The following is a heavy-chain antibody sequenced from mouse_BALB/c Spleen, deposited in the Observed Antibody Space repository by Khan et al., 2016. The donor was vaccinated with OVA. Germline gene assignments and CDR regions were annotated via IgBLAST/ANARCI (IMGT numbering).Heavy chain of an antibody. Sequence: EVQLVESGGDLVKPGGSLKLSCAASGFTFSSYSMSWVRQTPDKRLEWVATISSDGDYTYFTDSVKGRFTISRDNAKNTLNLQMSSLKSEDTALEYCASHVTGSFAYWGQGTLVTVSA. D-gene: IGHD4-1*01. V-gene: IGHV5-6*01. CDR3: ASHVTGSFAY. J-gene: IGHJ3*01. CDR1: GFTFSSYS. CDR2: ISSDGDYT.